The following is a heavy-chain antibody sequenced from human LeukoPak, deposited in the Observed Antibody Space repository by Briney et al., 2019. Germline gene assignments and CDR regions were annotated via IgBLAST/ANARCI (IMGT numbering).Heavy chain of an antibody. V-gene: IGHV3-23*01. D-gene: IGHD3-22*01. J-gene: IGHJ6*03. CDR3: AKDCYYDSSGYYYNPMDV. Sequence: GPSLRLSCAASGFTFSSYAMSWVRQAPGKGLEWVSAISGSGGSTYYADSVKGRFTISRDNSKNTLYLQMNSLRAEDTAVYYCAKDCYYDSSGYYYNPMDVWGKGTMVTVSS. CDR2: ISGSGGST. CDR1: GFTFSSYA.